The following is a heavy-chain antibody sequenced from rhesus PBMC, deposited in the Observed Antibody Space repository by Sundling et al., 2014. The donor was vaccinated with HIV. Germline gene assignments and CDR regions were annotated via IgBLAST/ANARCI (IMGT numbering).Heavy chain of an antibody. CDR3: VRGKFFIGWEFHMDY. J-gene: IGHJ4*01. V-gene: IGHV3-54*02. D-gene: IGHD1-44*01. Sequence: EVQLVESGGGLVQRGGSLRLPCAGSGFTFNSYDMHWVRQAPGMGLEWVAVISYDEKKKFYADSVKDRFTISRDNSNNMLFLQMNNVQLEDTAIYYCVRGKFFIGWEFHMDYWGQGVLVTVSS. CDR2: ISYDEKKK. CDR1: GFTFNSYD.